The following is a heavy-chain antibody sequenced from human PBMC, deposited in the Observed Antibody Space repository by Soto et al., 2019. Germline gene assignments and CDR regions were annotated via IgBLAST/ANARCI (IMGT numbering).Heavy chain of an antibody. CDR2: IYYSGST. CDR3: ARGNDYYDSSGYYYVFDY. J-gene: IGHJ4*02. Sequence: PSETLSLTCTVSGGSISSGDYYWSWIRQPPGKGLEWIGYIYYSGSTYYNPSLKSRVTISVDTSKNQFSLKLSSVTAADTAVYYCARGNDYYDSSGYYYVFDYWGQGTLVTVSS. CDR1: GGSISSGDYY. V-gene: IGHV4-30-4*01. D-gene: IGHD3-22*01.